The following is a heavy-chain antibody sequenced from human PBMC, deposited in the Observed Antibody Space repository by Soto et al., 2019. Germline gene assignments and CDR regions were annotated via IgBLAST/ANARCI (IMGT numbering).Heavy chain of an antibody. J-gene: IGHJ4*02. V-gene: IGHV3-66*01. Sequence: EVQLVESGGGLVQPGGSLRLSCAASGFTVSSYYMSWVRQAPGKGLEWVSVIYSAGSADFADSVKGRFTISRDNFRTTLYFKMSSLRAGDRVVYYGARGLRSSYTNFDSWGRGTL. CDR2: IYSAGSA. CDR3: ARGLRSSYTNFDS. CDR1: GFTVSSYY. D-gene: IGHD2-2*02.